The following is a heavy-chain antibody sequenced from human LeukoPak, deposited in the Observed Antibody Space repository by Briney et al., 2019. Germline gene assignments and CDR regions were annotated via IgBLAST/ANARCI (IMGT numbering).Heavy chain of an antibody. CDR1: GFTFSSYS. J-gene: IGHJ4*02. CDR3: ARDRGDGYNIFDF. D-gene: IGHD5-24*01. CDR2: ISRSNGSI. V-gene: IGHV3-21*05. Sequence: AGGSLRLSCAAPGFTFSSYSMNWVRQAPGKGLEWVSYISRSNGSIYYADSVKGRFTISRDNAKNSLYLQMNSLRVEDTAVYYCARDRGDGYNIFDFWGQGTLVTVSS.